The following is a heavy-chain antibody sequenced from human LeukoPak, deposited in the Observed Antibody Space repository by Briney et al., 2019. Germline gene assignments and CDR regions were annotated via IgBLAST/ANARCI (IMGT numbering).Heavy chain of an antibody. CDR1: GGTFSSYA. CDR2: IIPILGIA. CDR3: ARDPRSAAAGTDY. J-gene: IGHJ4*02. D-gene: IGHD6-13*01. V-gene: IGHV1-69*04. Sequence: SVKISCKASGGTFSSYAISWVRQAPGQGLEWMGRIIPILGIANYAQKFQGRVTITADKSTSTAYMELSSLRSEDTAVYYCARDPRSAAAGTDYWGQGTLVTVSS.